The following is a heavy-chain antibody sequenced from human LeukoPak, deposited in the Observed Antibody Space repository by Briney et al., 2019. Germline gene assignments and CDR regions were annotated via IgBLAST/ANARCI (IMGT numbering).Heavy chain of an antibody. CDR2: IYHSGST. D-gene: IGHD6-19*01. V-gene: IGHV4-39*01. Sequence: SETLSLTCTVSGGSISSISSSSYYWGWIRQPPGKGLECIGSIYHSGSTYYNPSLKSRVTISVDTSKNQFSLKLSSVTAADTAVYYCARSMIAVAGTGWFDPWGQETLVTVSS. CDR3: ARSMIAVAGTGWFDP. CDR1: GGSISSISSSSYY. J-gene: IGHJ5*02.